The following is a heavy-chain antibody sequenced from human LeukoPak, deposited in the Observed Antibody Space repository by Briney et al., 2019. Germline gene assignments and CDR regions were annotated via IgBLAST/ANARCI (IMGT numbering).Heavy chain of an antibody. V-gene: IGHV4-31*11. CDR3: ARAGKACRYTTCYATYYNYGMDV. J-gene: IGHJ6*02. CDR2: IYYSGST. Sequence: SETLSLTCAVSVDSISSGGYYWTWIRQHPGEGLEWVGYIYYSGSTWYNPTLMSRVSMSVDTSANHFSLNLRSVTAADTDVYYCARAGKACRYTTCYATYYNYGMDVWGQGTTVAVSS. D-gene: IGHD3-16*02. CDR1: VDSISSGGYY.